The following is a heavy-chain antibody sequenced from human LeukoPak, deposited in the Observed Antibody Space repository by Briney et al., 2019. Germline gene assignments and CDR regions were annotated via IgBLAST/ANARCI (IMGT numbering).Heavy chain of an antibody. Sequence: SETLSLTCTVSGGSISSYYWSWIRQPPGKGLEWIGYIYYSGSTDYNPSLASRLTISLDTSKNQFSLKLTYVTAADTAVYYCARGNPARDRDSFDYWGQGTLVTVSS. CDR1: GGSISSYY. V-gene: IGHV4-59*01. CDR2: IYYSGST. J-gene: IGHJ4*02. CDR3: ARGNPARDRDSFDY.